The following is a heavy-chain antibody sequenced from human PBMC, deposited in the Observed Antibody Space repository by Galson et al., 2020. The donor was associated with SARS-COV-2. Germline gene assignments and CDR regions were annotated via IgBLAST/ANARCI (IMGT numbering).Heavy chain of an antibody. D-gene: IGHD3-16*01. V-gene: IGHV3-74*01. Sequence: ALHGESLKISCAASGFTFRSYWMHWVRQAPGKGLVWVSRIYSEGSSTSYADSVKGRFTISGDNAKNTLYLQMNSLRAEDTAVYYCARGDMGNDFFDYWGQGTLVTVSS. J-gene: IGHJ4*02. CDR3: ARGDMGNDFFDY. CDR2: IYSEGSST. CDR1: GFTFRSYW.